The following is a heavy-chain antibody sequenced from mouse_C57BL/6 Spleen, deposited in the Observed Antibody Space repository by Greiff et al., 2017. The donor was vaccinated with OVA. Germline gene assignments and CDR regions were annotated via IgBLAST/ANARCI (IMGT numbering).Heavy chain of an antibody. Sequence: EVQLVESGGDLVKPGGSLKLSCAASGFTFSSYGMSWVRQTPDKRLEWVATISSGGSYTYYPDSVKGRFTIYRDNAKNTLYLKMSSLKSEDTAMYYCARHGITTYFDYWGKGTTLTVSS. J-gene: IGHJ2*01. D-gene: IGHD2-4*01. CDR3: ARHGITTYFDY. V-gene: IGHV5-6*01. CDR2: ISSGGSYT. CDR1: GFTFSSYG.